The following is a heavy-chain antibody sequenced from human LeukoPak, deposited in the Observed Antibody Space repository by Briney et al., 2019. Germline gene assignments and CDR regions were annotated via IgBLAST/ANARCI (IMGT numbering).Heavy chain of an antibody. V-gene: IGHV3-30*03. CDR2: ISYGGSDK. CDR3: ARGKTVSGDLDY. Sequence: PWGSLRLSCAASGFTFSSYSMNWVRQTPGKGLEWVAFISYGGSDKNYADSVKGRFTISRDNSKNTLFMQMNDLRVEDTAVYYCARGKTVSGDLDYWGQGTLVTVSS. CDR1: GFTFSSYS. D-gene: IGHD6-19*01. J-gene: IGHJ4*02.